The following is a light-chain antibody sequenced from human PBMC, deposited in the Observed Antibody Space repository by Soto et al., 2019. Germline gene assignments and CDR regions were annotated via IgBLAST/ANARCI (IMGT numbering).Light chain of an antibody. Sequence: QSVLTQPASVSGSPGQSITIPCTGTSSDVGGYNYVSWYQQHPGKAPKLMIYEVSNRPSGVSNRFSGSKSGNTASLTISGLQAEDEADYYCSSYTSGSTWVFGGGTRLTVL. CDR3: SSYTSGSTWV. CDR1: SSDVGGYNY. CDR2: EVS. V-gene: IGLV2-14*01. J-gene: IGLJ3*02.